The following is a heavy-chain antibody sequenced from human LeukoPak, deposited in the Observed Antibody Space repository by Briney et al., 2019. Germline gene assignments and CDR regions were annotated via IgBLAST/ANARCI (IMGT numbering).Heavy chain of an antibody. D-gene: IGHD2/OR15-2a*01. CDR3: ARLVSLMNFDY. Sequence: SETLSLTCTVSGGSISSYYWSWIRQPPGKGLEWIGYIYYSGSTNYNPSLKSRVTISVDTSKNQFSLKLSSVTAADTAVFYCARLVSLMNFDYWGQGTLVTLSS. V-gene: IGHV4-59*08. CDR2: IYYSGST. J-gene: IGHJ4*02. CDR1: GGSISSYY.